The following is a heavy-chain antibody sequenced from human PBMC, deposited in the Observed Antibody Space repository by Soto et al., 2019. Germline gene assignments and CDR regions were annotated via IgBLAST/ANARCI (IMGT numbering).Heavy chain of an antibody. D-gene: IGHD1-26*01. Sequence: QVQLVQSGVEVKKPGASVKVSCTASGYSFSDFGVTWVRQAPGQGLEWMGWISAYNNNTNHAQKFQGRVIMTTDTGTSTAYMELMSLRSDDTAVYYCARMAGSYPYHYYYGMDVWGQGTTVTVSS. CDR2: ISAYNNNT. CDR3: ARMAGSYPYHYYYGMDV. CDR1: GYSFSDFG. V-gene: IGHV1-18*01. J-gene: IGHJ6*02.